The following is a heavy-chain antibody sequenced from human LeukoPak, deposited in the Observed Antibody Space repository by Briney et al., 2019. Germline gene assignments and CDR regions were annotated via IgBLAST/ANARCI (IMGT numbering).Heavy chain of an antibody. Sequence: ASVKVSCKASGYTFTGYYMHWVRQAPGQGLEWMGWINPNSGGTNYAQKLQGRVTMTRDTSISTAYMELSRLRSDDTAVYYCARLMRYYDFWSGDYYGMDVWGQGTTVTVSS. J-gene: IGHJ6*02. D-gene: IGHD3-3*01. CDR1: GYTFTGYY. CDR3: ARLMRYYDFWSGDYYGMDV. CDR2: INPNSGGT. V-gene: IGHV1-2*02.